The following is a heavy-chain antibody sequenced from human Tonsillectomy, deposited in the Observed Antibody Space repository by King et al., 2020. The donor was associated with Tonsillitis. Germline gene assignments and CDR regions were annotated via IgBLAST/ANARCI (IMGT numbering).Heavy chain of an antibody. V-gene: IGHV1-2*02. CDR2: INTISGGT. D-gene: IGHD3-22*01. CDR3: ARDRLIKMIGEKDQL. Sequence: QLVQSGAEVKKPGASVRVSCQASGYTFTSYYIHWVRQAPGQGPEWMGWINTISGGTQYAQKFQGRVTLTRDRSINTANMELSRLTSDDTAVYYCARDRLIKMIGEKDQLWGQGTLVTVSS. CDR1: GYTFTSYY. J-gene: IGHJ1*01.